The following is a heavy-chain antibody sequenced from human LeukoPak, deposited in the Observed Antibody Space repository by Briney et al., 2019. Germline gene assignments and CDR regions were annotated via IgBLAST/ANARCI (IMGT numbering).Heavy chain of an antibody. Sequence: SETLSLTCTVSGGSISSSSYYWGWIRQPPGKGLEWIGSIYYSGSTYYNPSLKSRVTISVDTSKNQFSLKLSSVTAADTAVYYCARRRGIAAAATYYYYMDVWGKGTTVTVSS. V-gene: IGHV4-39*01. CDR2: IYYSGST. CDR1: GGSISSSSYY. D-gene: IGHD6-13*01. J-gene: IGHJ6*03. CDR3: ARRRGIAAAATYYYYMDV.